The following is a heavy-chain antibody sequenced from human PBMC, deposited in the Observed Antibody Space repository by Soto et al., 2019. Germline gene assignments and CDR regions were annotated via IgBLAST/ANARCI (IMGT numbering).Heavy chain of an antibody. V-gene: IGHV4-31*03. D-gene: IGHD4-17*01. J-gene: IGHJ4*02. CDR2: IYYSGST. CDR1: GGSIYSGGYY. CDR3: ARDKNYGDYVL. Sequence: SETLSLTCSVSGGSIYSGGYYLSWIRQYPGKGLEWIGYIYYSGSTYYNPSLKSRVTISADTSNNKFSLTVTSVTAADTAVYYCARDKNYGDYVLWGQGTLVTVSS.